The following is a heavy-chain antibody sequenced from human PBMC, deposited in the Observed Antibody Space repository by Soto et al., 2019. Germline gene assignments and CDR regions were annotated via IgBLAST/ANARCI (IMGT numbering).Heavy chain of an antibody. V-gene: IGHV3-23*01. CDR2: ISGSGGST. CDR3: AKGTTELLFGDNWFDP. CDR1: GFTFSSYA. D-gene: IGHD3-10*01. Sequence: EVQLLESGGGLVQPGGSLRLSCAASGFTFSSYAMSWVRQAPGKGLEWVSAISGSGGSTYYADSVKGRFTISRDNSKNTLYLQMNSLRAEDTAVYYCAKGTTELLFGDNWFDPWGQGTLVTVSS. J-gene: IGHJ5*02.